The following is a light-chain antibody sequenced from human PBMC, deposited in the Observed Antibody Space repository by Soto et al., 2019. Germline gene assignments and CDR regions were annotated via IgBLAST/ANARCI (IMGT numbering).Light chain of an antibody. CDR2: YDD. Sequence: QPVLTQPPSVSAAPRQRVTISCSGSSSNIGNNAVNWYQQLPGKAPKLLIYYDDLLPSGVSDRFSGSKSGTSASLAISGLQSEDEADYYCAVWDDSLDAEVFGGGTKLTVL. J-gene: IGLJ2*01. CDR3: AVWDDSLDAEV. V-gene: IGLV1-36*01. CDR1: SSNIGNNA.